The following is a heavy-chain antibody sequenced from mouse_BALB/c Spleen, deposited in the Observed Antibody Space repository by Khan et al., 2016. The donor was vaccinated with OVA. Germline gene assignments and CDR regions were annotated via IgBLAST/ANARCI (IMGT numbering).Heavy chain of an antibody. V-gene: IGHV2-9*02. CDR1: GFSLTSYA. CDR2: IWAGGST. Sequence: VQLVESGPGLVAPSQSLSITCTVTGFSLTSYAIHWIRQPPGKGLEWLGVIWAGGSTNYNSALMSRLSISKDNSTSQVLLKKIILQTHDTAIYYDARNREPDCFDYWGQGTTLTVSS. CDR3: ARNREPDCFDY. J-gene: IGHJ2*01.